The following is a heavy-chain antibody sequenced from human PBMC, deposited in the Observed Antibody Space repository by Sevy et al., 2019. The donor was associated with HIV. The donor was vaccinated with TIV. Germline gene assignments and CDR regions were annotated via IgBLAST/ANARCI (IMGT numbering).Heavy chain of an antibody. D-gene: IGHD5-18*01. V-gene: IGHV3-30*02. Sequence: GGSLRLSCAASGFTFSTYGMHWVRQAPGKGLEWVAFIRYDGSNEYYADSVKGRFTISRENSKNTLYLQMNILRAEDTAVYYCAKEYSYGYYFDYWGQGTLVTVSS. CDR3: AKEYSYGYYFDY. CDR1: GFTFSTYG. J-gene: IGHJ4*02. CDR2: IRYDGSNE.